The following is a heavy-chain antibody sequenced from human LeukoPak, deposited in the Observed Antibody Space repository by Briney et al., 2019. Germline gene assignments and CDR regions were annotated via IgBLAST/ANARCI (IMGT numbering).Heavy chain of an antibody. D-gene: IGHD1-26*01. J-gene: IGHJ6*01. CDR3: AKMKGHPLPKYYMDV. V-gene: IGHV3-23*01. CDR2: ISGSGDNT. Sequence: GGSLRLSGAASGFTFSGFAMSWVRRTPGKGLEGGSGISGSGDNTLYADSVKGRLTIFRDNSKNTLYLEMNSLRAEDTAIYSCAKMKGHPLPKYYMDVWGQGTTVTVSS. CDR1: GFTFSGFA.